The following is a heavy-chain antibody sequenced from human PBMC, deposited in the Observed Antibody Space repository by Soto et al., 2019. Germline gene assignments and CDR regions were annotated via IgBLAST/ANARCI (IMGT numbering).Heavy chain of an antibody. V-gene: IGHV1-18*04. CDR2: ISAYNGNT. D-gene: IGHD1-7*01. Sequence: ASVRVSFQASGYTFTSYGIRWVRPAPGQGLEWMGWISAYNGNTNYAQKLQGRVNMTKDISTSTAYMELRSLRSDDTAAYYCGPDGENWNCGGSGVDPWGQGTLVTVSS. J-gene: IGHJ5*02. CDR3: GPDGENWNCGGSGVDP. CDR1: GYTFTSYG.